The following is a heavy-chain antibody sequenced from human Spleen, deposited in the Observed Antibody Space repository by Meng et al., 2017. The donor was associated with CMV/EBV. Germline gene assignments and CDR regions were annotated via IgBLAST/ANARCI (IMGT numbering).Heavy chain of an antibody. D-gene: IGHD3-10*02. CDR2: IYNSGST. V-gene: IGHV4-31*03. CDR1: GGSINSGDYY. Sequence: CTVSGGSINSGDYYWSWIRQHPGKGLEWIGYIYNSGSTYYNPSLKSRVTISVDTSKNQFSLKLSSVTAADTAVYYCAKDDVRYAWFDPWGQGTLVTVPQ. CDR3: AKDDVRYAWFDP. J-gene: IGHJ5*02.